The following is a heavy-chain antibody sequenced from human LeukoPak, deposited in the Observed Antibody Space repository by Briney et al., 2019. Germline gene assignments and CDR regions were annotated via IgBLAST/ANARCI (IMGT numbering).Heavy chain of an antibody. CDR3: AGGKYYGSGTRPGYLGY. D-gene: IGHD3-10*01. V-gene: IGHV3-23*05. CDR2: MDNFGIK. CDR1: GFTFSSYA. J-gene: IGHJ4*02. Sequence: PGGSLRLSCAASGFTFSSYAMSWVRQAPGKGLEWVSCMDNFGIKTYADSVQGRFTVSRDSSRNMVFLQMNSLRVEDTAVYYCAGGKYYGSGTRPGYLGYWGLGTMVTVSS.